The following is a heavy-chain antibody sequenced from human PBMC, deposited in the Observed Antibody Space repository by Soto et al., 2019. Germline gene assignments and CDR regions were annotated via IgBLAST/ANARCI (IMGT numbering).Heavy chain of an antibody. CDR3: AREGAPWGSYPYDASDI. Sequence: SVKVSCKASGGTFSSYAISWVRQAPGQGLEWMGGIIPIFGTANYAQKFQGRVTITADESTSTAYMELSSLRSEDTAVYYCAREGAPWGSYPYDASDIWGQGTLVTLSS. J-gene: IGHJ3*02. D-gene: IGHD3-16*01. CDR1: GGTFSSYA. V-gene: IGHV1-69*13. CDR2: IIPIFGTA.